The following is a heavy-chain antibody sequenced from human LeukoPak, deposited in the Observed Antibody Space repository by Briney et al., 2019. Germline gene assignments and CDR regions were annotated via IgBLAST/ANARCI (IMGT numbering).Heavy chain of an antibody. V-gene: IGHV1-69*02. J-gene: IGHJ4*02. CDR1: GGTFSSYT. CDR2: IIPILGIA. D-gene: IGHD1-26*01. CDR3: ARSSRSGTTADY. Sequence: SVKVSCKASGGTFSSYTISWVPQAPGQGLEWMGRIIPILGIANYAQKFQRRVTITADKSTSTAYMELSSLRSEDTAVYYCARSSRSGTTADYWGQGTLVTVSS.